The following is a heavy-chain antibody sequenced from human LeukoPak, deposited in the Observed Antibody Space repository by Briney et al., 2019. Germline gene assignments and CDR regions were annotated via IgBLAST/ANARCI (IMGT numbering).Heavy chain of an antibody. CDR2: IYHSGST. V-gene: IGHV4-4*02. J-gene: IGHJ4*02. CDR3: ARASKWELLNFDY. CDR1: GGSLSSSNW. Sequence: SGTLSLTCAVSGGSLSSSNWGSWVRQPPGKGLEWIGEIYHSGSTNNNPSLKSRVTISVDKSKNQFSLNLSSVTAADTAVYYCARASKWELLNFDYWGQGTLVTVSS. D-gene: IGHD1-26*01.